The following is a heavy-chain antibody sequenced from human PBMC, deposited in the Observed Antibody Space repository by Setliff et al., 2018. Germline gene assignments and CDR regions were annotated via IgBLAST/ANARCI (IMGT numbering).Heavy chain of an antibody. CDR1: GGIFNSFS. D-gene: IGHD6-6*01. CDR3: ALEYSNSSPTVYYYMDV. Sequence: ASVKVSCKASGGIFNSFSITWVRQAPGQGLEWMGRIIPLFETTNYVEKFQGRVTITADKSTSTAYMELRRLTSEDTAVYYCALEYSNSSPTVYYYMDVWGKGTTVTVSS. CDR2: IIPLFETT. V-gene: IGHV1-69*06. J-gene: IGHJ6*03.